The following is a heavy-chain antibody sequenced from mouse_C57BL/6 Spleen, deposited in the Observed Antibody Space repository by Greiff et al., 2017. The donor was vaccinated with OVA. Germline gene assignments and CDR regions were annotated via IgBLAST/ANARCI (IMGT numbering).Heavy chain of an antibody. CDR3: TAQDYFDY. CDR1: GYTFTSYT. CDR2: INPSSGYT. Sequence: VKLQQSGAELARPGASVKMSCKASGYTFTSYTMHWVKQRPGQGLEWIGYINPSSGYTKYNQKFKDKATLTADKSSSTAYMQLSSLTSEDSAVYYCTAQDYFDYWGQGTTLTVSS. D-gene: IGHD3-2*02. V-gene: IGHV1-4*01. J-gene: IGHJ2*01.